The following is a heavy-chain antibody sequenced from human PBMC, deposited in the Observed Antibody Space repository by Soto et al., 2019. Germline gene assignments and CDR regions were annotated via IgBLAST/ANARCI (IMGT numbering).Heavy chain of an antibody. V-gene: IGHV1-18*01. CDR1: GYTFTSYG. D-gene: IGHD4-17*01. J-gene: IGHJ4*02. CDR2: ISAYNGNT. CDR3: ARYGYGDYNYYFDY. Sequence: ASVKVSCKASGYTFTSYGISWVRQAPGQGLEWVGWISAYNGNTNYAQKLQGRVTMTTDTSTSTAYMELRSLRSDDTAVYYCARYGYGDYNYYFDYWGQGTLVTVSS.